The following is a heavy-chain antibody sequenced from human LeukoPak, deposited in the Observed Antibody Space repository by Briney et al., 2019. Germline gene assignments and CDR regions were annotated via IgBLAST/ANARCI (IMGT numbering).Heavy chain of an antibody. D-gene: IGHD3-16*01. Sequence: GGSLRLSCAASGFTFSSYGIHWVRQAPVKGLEWVAVIWNDGSKKFYADSVKGRFTISRDNSKNTVDLQMNSLGAEDTALNYCARDLGRGNTPFDYWGQGTLVTVSS. CDR2: IWNDGSKK. V-gene: IGHV3-33*01. J-gene: IGHJ4*02. CDR1: GFTFSSYG. CDR3: ARDLGRGNTPFDY.